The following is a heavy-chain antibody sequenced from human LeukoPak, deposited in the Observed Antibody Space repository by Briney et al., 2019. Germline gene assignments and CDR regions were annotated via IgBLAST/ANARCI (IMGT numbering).Heavy chain of an antibody. CDR1: GFTFSNYG. J-gene: IGHJ6*03. Sequence: GGTLRLSCAASGFTFSNYGMNWVRQAPGKGLDLVSAISGSGGSTYYADSVKGRFTISRDNSKNTLYLQMNSLRAEDTAIYYCAKKYRSVQFFYMDVWGKGTTVTISS. CDR3: AKKYRSVQFFYMDV. CDR2: ISGSGGST. D-gene: IGHD2-2*01. V-gene: IGHV3-23*01.